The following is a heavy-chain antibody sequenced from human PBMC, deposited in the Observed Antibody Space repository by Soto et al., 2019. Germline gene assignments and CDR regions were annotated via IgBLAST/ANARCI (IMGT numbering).Heavy chain of an antibody. CDR2: ISVSNGNT. D-gene: IGHD6-13*01. CDR3: AREQQLGLFDY. Sequence: QVQLVQSGAEVKKPGASVKVSCKASGYTFTSYGISWVRQAPGQGLEWMGWISVSNGNTNFAQRLQGRVTMTTDTSTRTAYMELRSLRSDDTAVYYCAREQQLGLFDYWGQGTLVTVSS. CDR1: GYTFTSYG. V-gene: IGHV1-18*01. J-gene: IGHJ4*02.